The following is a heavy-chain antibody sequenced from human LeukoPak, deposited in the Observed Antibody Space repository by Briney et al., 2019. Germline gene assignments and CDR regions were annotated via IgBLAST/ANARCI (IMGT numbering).Heavy chain of an antibody. Sequence: GGSLRLSCAASGFTFSDYYMSWIRQAPGKGLEWVSYISSSGSTIYYADSVEGRFTISRDNAKNSLYLQMNSLRAEDTAVYYCARAKAPLNAFDIWGQGTMVTVSS. V-gene: IGHV3-11*01. CDR2: ISSSGSTI. CDR1: GFTFSDYY. CDR3: ARAKAPLNAFDI. J-gene: IGHJ3*02.